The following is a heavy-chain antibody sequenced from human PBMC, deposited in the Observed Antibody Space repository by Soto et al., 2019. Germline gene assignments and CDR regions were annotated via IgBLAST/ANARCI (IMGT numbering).Heavy chain of an antibody. CDR3: GTEIPLNSIAVADYYYYGMDV. Sequence: GGSLRLSGAACGFTFSSYCMHWVRQAPCKGLEWVAVISYDGSNKYYADSVKGRFTISRDNSKNTLYLQMNSLRAEDTAVYYCGTEIPLNSIAVADYYYYGMDVFGQGTTVTFSS. J-gene: IGHJ6*02. V-gene: IGHV3-30*03. CDR1: GFTFSSYC. D-gene: IGHD6-19*01. CDR2: ISYDGSNK.